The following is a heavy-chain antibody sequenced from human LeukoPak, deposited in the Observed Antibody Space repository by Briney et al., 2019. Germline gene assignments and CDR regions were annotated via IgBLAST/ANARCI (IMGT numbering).Heavy chain of an antibody. D-gene: IGHD3-3*01. CDR1: GYTFTSYD. V-gene: IGHV1-8*01. J-gene: IGHJ6*02. Sequence: ASVTVSCKASGYTFTSYDINWVRQATGQGLEWMGWMNPNSGNTGYAQKFQGRVTITADKSTSTAYMELSSLRSEDTAVYYCARDSGHYDFWSGYYSRGYYYGMDVWGQGTTVTVSS. CDR3: ARDSGHYDFWSGYYSRGYYYGMDV. CDR2: MNPNSGNT.